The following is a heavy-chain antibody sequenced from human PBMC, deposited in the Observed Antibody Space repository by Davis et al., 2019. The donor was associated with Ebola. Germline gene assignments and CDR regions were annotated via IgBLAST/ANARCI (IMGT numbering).Heavy chain of an antibody. CDR2: AYYSGSSGST. V-gene: IGHV4-39*01. J-gene: IGHJ6*02. CDR1: GGSISSSGYY. Sequence: MPSETLSLTCTVSGGSISSSGYYWAWIRRPPGKGLEWIGSAYYSGSSGSTHYNPSLKSRVTISADTSKNQRALRMSSVTAADTAVYYCARQSAQEYGMDVWGQGTTVAVSS. CDR3: ARQSAQEYGMDV.